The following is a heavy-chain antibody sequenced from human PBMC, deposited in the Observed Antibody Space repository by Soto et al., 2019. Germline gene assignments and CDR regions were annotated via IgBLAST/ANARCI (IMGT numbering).Heavy chain of an antibody. CDR1: GYTFTSYA. V-gene: IGHV1-3*01. Sequence: GASVKVSCEACGYTFTSYAMHWVRQAPGQRLEWMGWINAGNGNTKYSQKFQGRVTITRDTSASTAYMELSSLRSEDTAVYYCAREFIVGAHYNWFDPWGQGTLVTVSS. J-gene: IGHJ5*02. CDR2: INAGNGNT. D-gene: IGHD1-26*01. CDR3: AREFIVGAHYNWFDP.